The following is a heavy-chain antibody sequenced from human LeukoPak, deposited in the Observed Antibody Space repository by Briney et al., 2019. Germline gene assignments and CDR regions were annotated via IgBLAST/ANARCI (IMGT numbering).Heavy chain of an antibody. V-gene: IGHV4-39*07. J-gene: IGHJ4*02. CDR3: ARSARDGYNNYFDY. D-gene: IGHD5-24*01. CDR1: GGPISSTNSY. CDR2: IYYSGST. Sequence: PSETLSLTCTVSGGPISSTNSYWGWIRQPPGKGLEWIGSIYYSGSTHYNPSLKSRVTLSVDTSKNQFSLNLSSVTAADTAVYYCARSARDGYNNYFDYWGQGTLVTVSS.